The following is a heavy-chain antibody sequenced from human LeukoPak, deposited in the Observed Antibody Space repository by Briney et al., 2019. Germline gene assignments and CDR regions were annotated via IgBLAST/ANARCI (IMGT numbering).Heavy chain of an antibody. CDR1: GGSFSGYY. CDR3: ASLLPGYSSSWYNY. J-gene: IGHJ4*02. D-gene: IGHD6-13*01. V-gene: IGHV4-34*01. Sequence: PSETLSLTCAVYGGSFSGYYWSWIRQPPGKGLEWIGEINHSGSTNYNPSLKSRVTISVDTSKNQFSLKLSSVTAADTAVYYCASLLPGYSSSWYNYWGQGTLVTVSS. CDR2: INHSGST.